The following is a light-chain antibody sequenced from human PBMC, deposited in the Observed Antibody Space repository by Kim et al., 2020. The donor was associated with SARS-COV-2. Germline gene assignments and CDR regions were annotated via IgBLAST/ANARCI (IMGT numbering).Light chain of an antibody. CDR3: CSYAGNSYV. V-gene: IGLV2-11*01. J-gene: IGLJ1*01. Sequence: QSALTQPRSVSGSPGQSVTISCTGTSSDVGGYNYVSWYKQHPGKAPKLMIHDVSKRPSGVPDRFSGSKSGNTASLTISGLQAEDEADYYCCSYAGNSYVFGTGTKVTVL. CDR2: DVS. CDR1: SSDVGGYNY.